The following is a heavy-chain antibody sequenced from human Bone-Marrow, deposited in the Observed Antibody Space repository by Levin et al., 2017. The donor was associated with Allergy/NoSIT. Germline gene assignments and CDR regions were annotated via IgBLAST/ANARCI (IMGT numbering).Heavy chain of an antibody. V-gene: IGHV3-74*01. Sequence: GGSLRLSCAASGFTFSRYWMHWVRQAPGKGLVWVSRIGSDGSSTNYADSVKGRFTISRDNAKNTLYLEMHGLRVEDTAMYYCASDFYGDRSDYWGQGTLVTVSS. CDR1: GFTFSRYW. J-gene: IGHJ4*02. CDR2: IGSDGSST. CDR3: ASDFYGDRSDY. D-gene: IGHD4-17*01.